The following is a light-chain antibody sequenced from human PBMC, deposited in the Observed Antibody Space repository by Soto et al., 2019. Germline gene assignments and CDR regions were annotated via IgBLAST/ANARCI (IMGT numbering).Light chain of an antibody. Sequence: DIQMTQSPSSLSASVGDRVTITCQASQDLSNYLNWYQQKPGKAPKLLIYDASNLETGVPSRFSGSGSGTDFTLTISSLQLEDIVTYYCQQYDNLPLTFGGGTKVEIK. CDR2: DAS. CDR3: QQYDNLPLT. V-gene: IGKV1-33*01. J-gene: IGKJ4*01. CDR1: QDLSNY.